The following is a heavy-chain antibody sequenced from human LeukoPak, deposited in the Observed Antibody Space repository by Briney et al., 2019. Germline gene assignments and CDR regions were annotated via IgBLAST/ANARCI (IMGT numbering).Heavy chain of an antibody. V-gene: IGHV3-30-3*01. CDR3: ARGPPTTVTTNYLNY. CDR2: ISYDGSNK. CDR1: GFTFSSYA. D-gene: IGHD4-11*01. J-gene: IGHJ4*02. Sequence: PGRSLRLSCAASGFTFSSYAMHWVRQAPGKGLEWVAVISYDGSNKYYADSVKGRFTIFRDSSETTLSLQMNSLRTEDTAVYYCARGPPTTVTTNYLNYWGQGTLVTVSS.